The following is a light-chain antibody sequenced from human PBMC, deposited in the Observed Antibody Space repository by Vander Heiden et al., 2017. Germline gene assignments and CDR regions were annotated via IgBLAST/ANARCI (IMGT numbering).Light chain of an antibody. CDR3: QAWDSSYV. J-gene: IGLJ1*01. CDR1: KLGDTY. Sequence: SYELTQPPSVSVSPGQTASIPCSGDKLGDTYACWYPQHARQSLVLFIYRRSKRPSGSPERFSGSNSGNTATLTISGTQAMDEAYYYWQAWDSSYVFGTGTKVTVL. CDR2: RRS. V-gene: IGLV3-1*01.